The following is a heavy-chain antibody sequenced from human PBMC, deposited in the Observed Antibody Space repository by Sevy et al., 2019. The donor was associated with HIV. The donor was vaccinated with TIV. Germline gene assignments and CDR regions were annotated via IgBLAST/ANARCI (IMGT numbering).Heavy chain of an antibody. Sequence: GGSLRLSCVASGFTFSSYAMHWVRQAPGKGLEWVAVISYDGSNKYYADSVKGRFTISRDNSKNTLYLQMNSLRAEDTAVYYCAGDLTHWNHYYYYGMDVWGQGTTVTVSS. CDR1: GFTFSSYA. V-gene: IGHV3-30-3*01. D-gene: IGHD1-1*01. J-gene: IGHJ6*02. CDR3: AGDLTHWNHYYYYGMDV. CDR2: ISYDGSNK.